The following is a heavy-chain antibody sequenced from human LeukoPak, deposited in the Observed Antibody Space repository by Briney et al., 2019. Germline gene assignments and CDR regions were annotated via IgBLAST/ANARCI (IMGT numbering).Heavy chain of an antibody. J-gene: IGHJ4*02. V-gene: IGHV4-59*08. CDR2: IYNSENT. CDR3: ARHPGYSYGYDY. Sequence: RPSETLSLTCTVSGASISDFYWTWVRQPPGKGLEWVGYIYNSENTYYNPSLKSRVTISVDTSKNQFSLKLSSVTAADTAVYYCARHPGYSYGYDYWGQGTLVTVSS. CDR1: GASISDFY. D-gene: IGHD5-18*01.